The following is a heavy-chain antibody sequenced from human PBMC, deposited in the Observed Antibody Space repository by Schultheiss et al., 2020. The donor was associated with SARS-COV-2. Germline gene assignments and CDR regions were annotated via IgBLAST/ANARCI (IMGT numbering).Heavy chain of an antibody. J-gene: IGHJ5*02. CDR2: ISAYNGNT. CDR1: GYTFTSYG. Sequence: ASVKVSCKASGYTFTSYGISWVRQAPGQGLEWMGWISAYNGNTNYAQKLQGRVTMTTDTSTSTAYMELRSLRSDDTAVYYCAREGYYYGSGRVFDPWGQGTLVTVSS. D-gene: IGHD3-10*01. V-gene: IGHV1-18*01. CDR3: AREGYYYGSGRVFDP.